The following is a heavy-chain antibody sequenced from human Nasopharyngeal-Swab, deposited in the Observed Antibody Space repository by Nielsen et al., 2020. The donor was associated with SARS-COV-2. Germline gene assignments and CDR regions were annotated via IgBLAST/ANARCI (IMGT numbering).Heavy chain of an antibody. V-gene: IGHV3-11*04. CDR1: GFTFSDYY. CDR3: ARDSEGVSADY. Sequence: GESLKISCAASGFTFSDYYMSWSRQAPGKGLEWVSYISSSGSTIYYADSVKGRFTISRDNAKNSLYLQMNSLRAEDTAVYYCARDSEGVSADYWGQGTLVTVSS. CDR2: ISSSGSTI. J-gene: IGHJ4*02. D-gene: IGHD5/OR15-5a*01.